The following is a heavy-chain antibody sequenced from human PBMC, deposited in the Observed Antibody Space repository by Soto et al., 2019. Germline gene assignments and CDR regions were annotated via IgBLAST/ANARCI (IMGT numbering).Heavy chain of an antibody. V-gene: IGHV1-2*02. CDR3: ARSRLFSWGRAQEYFDY. J-gene: IGHJ4*02. CDR1: GYTFTGYY. CDR2: INPNSGGT. Sequence: QVQLVQSGAEVKKPGASVKVSCKASGYTFTGYYMHWVRQAPRQGLELMGWINPNSGGTNYEQKFQGRDPMTRDTSIRTAYMELSRLRSDDTAVYYCARSRLFSWGRAQEYFDYWGQGTLVTVSS. D-gene: IGHD3-16*01.